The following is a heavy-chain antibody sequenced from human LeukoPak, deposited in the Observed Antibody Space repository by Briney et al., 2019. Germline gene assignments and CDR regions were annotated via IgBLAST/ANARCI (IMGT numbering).Heavy chain of an antibody. CDR3: ARHRYYLPDY. CDR1: GYRFTSYW. Sequence: GESLKISCKGSGYRFTSYWIGGVRQMPGKGLEGMGIIFPGDSDTRYSPSFQGQVTISADKSISTAYLQWSSLKASDTAMYYCARHRYYLPDYWGQGTLVTVSS. J-gene: IGHJ4*02. V-gene: IGHV5-51*01. D-gene: IGHD3-10*01. CDR2: IFPGDSDT.